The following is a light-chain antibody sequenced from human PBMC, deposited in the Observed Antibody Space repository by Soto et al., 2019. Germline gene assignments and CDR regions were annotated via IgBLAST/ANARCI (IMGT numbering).Light chain of an antibody. Sequence: QSALTQPRSVSGSPGQSVTISCTGTSSDVGGYNYVSWYQQHPGKAPKLMIYDVSKRPSGVPDRFSGSKSGNTASLTISGLQAEDEADYFCCSYAGSYFFGTVTKLTVL. V-gene: IGLV2-11*01. CDR2: DVS. CDR3: CSYAGSYF. CDR1: SSDVGGYNY. J-gene: IGLJ1*01.